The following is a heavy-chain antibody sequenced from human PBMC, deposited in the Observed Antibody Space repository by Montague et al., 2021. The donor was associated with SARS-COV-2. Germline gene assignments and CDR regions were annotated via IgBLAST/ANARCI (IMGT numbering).Heavy chain of an antibody. CDR2: VSYSSTYI. J-gene: IGHJ4*02. Sequence: SLRLSFAASGFTLSNYNMSWIRQAPGKGLEWVSSVSYSSTYIYYADSVKGRFSISRDNAQNSLSLQMNNLRADDTAVYYCVRDQSPMGFDYWGQGTLVTVSS. CDR1: GFTLSNYN. V-gene: IGHV3-21*03. D-gene: IGHD5-24*01. CDR3: VRDQSPMGFDY.